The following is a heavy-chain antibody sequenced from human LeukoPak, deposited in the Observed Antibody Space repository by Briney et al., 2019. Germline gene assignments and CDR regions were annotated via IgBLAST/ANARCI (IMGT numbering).Heavy chain of an antibody. D-gene: IGHD3-16*02. J-gene: IGHJ3*02. CDR1: GYTFTGYY. CDR3: ARGQWSWGSLEAFDI. Sequence: ASVKVSFTGSGYTFTGYYMHWVRQAPGQGLEWMGWINPNSGGTNYAQKFQGWVTMTRDTAISTAYMELSRLRSDDTAVYYCARGQWSWGSLEAFDIWGQGTMVTVSS. CDR2: INPNSGGT. V-gene: IGHV1-2*04.